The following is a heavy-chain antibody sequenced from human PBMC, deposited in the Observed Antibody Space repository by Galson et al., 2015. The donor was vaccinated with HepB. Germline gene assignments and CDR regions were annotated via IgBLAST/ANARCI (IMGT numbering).Heavy chain of an antibody. CDR1: GFTFSIYA. J-gene: IGHJ3*02. D-gene: IGHD6-19*01. CDR3: ARERSSVWYRGLAFDI. Sequence: SLRLSCAASGFTFSIYAMHWIRQAPGKGRGWVAVISYDGSNKYYTDSVKGRFTISRDNSKNTLYLQMNSLRAEDTAVYYCARERSSVWYRGLAFDIWGQGTMVTVSS. CDR2: ISYDGSNK. V-gene: IGHV3-30*04.